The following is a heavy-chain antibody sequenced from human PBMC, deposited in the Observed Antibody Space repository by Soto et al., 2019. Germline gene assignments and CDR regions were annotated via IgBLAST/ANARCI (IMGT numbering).Heavy chain of an antibody. CDR3: AKTQTAAVTFSNWYFDL. Sequence: EVQLLESGGGLVQPGGSLRLSCAASGFTFSSYAMSWVRQAPGKGLEWVSAISGSGGSTYYADSVKGRFTISRDNSKNTLYLQMNSLRAEDTAVYYCAKTQTAAVTFSNWYFDLWGRGTLVTVSS. D-gene: IGHD6-13*01. J-gene: IGHJ2*01. CDR1: GFTFSSYA. CDR2: ISGSGGST. V-gene: IGHV3-23*01.